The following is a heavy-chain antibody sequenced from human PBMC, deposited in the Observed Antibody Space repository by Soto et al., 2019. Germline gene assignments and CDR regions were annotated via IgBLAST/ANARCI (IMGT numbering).Heavy chain of an antibody. J-gene: IGHJ4*02. V-gene: IGHV2-26*01. CDR1: GLSLSNGRLG. D-gene: IGHD3-16*01. CDR2: IFSNDDK. Sequence: SGPTLVNPTETLTLTCTVSGLSLSNGRLGVSWIRQPPGKALEWLAHIFSNDDKSYSTSLRSRLTISKDTSRSQVVLTMTNMDPMDSATYYCAHSPWGAAPDYWGQGTPVTVS. CDR3: AHSPWGAAPDY.